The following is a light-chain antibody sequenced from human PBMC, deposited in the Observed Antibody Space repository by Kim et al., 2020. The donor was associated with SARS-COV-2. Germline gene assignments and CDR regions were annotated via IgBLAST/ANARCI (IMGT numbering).Light chain of an antibody. CDR3: NSRDSNDNVV. CDR1: IVRSYY. J-gene: IGLJ2*01. CDR2: DKS. V-gene: IGLV3-19*01. Sequence: DWGPTARTTCQDGIVRSYYETWYQQKPGQAPILVIYDKSNRPSGIPDRFSGSNSGNKASLTITGTQAGDEADYYCNSRDSNDNVVFGGGTQLTVL.